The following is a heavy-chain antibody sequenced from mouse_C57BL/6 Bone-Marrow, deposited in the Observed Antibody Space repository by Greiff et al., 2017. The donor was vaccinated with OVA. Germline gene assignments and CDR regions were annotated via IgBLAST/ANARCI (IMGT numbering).Heavy chain of an antibody. CDR1: GYTFTSYW. V-gene: IGHV1-55*01. CDR3: ARSGITTVEGDFAMDY. D-gene: IGHD1-1*01. Sequence: VQLQQPGAELVKPGASVKMSCKASGYTFTSYWITWVKQRPGQGLEWIGDIYPGSGRTNYNEKFKSKAKLTVDTSSSTAYMQLRSLTSEDSAVYYCARSGITTVEGDFAMDYWGQGTSVTVSS. J-gene: IGHJ4*01. CDR2: IYPGSGRT.